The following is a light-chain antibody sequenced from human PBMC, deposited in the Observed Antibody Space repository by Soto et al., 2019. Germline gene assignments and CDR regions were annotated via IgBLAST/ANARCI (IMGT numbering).Light chain of an antibody. J-gene: IGKJ1*01. CDR2: AAS. V-gene: IGKV1-39*01. CDR1: QSISSY. Sequence: DIQMTQSPSSLSASVGDGVTITCRASQSISSYLNWYQQKPGKAPKLLIYAASSLQSGVPSRFSGSGSGTDFTLTISSLQPEDFATYYCQQSYSTPPTFGHGTRVEIK. CDR3: QQSYSTPPT.